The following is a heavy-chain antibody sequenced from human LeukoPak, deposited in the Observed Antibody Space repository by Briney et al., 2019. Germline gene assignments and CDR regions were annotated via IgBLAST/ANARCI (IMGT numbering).Heavy chain of an antibody. CDR3: AKDHASGYYYVDY. J-gene: IGHJ4*02. Sequence: GGSLRLSCAASGFTFSSYAMFWVRQAPGKGLEWVSSISAGGSTTYYADSVKGRFTISRDNSKSTLYLQMNSLRAEDTAIYYCAKDHASGYYYVDYWGQGTLVTVSS. D-gene: IGHD3-22*01. CDR2: ISAGGSTT. V-gene: IGHV3-23*01. CDR1: GFTFSSYA.